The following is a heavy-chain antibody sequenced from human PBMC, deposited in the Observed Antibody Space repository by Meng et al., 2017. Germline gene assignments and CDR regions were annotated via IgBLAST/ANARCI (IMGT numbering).Heavy chain of an antibody. CDR1: GYSFTSYW. V-gene: IGHV5-51*01. D-gene: IGHD3-16*02. Sequence: GGSLRLSCKGSGYSFTSYWIGWVRQMPGKGLEWMGIIYPGDSDTRYSPSFQGQVTISADKSISTAYLQWSSLKASDTAMYYCARHRGGDYVWGSYRYDPELNSGFGYWGQGTLVTVSS. CDR2: IYPGDSDT. CDR3: ARHRGGDYVWGSYRYDPELNSGFGY. J-gene: IGHJ4*02.